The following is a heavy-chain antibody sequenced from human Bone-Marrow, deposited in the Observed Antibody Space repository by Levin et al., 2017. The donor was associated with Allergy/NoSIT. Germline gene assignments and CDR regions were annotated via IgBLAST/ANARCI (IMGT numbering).Heavy chain of an antibody. V-gene: IGHV3-23*01. CDR3: AKQSGDFGETHFDF. J-gene: IGHJ4*01. D-gene: IGHD4/OR15-4a*01. Sequence: AGGSLRLSCAASGFSFNIFGMSWVRQAPGKGLEWVSAISGSGDFTYYTDSVKGRFTISRDNSKNTVYLQMNTLRAEETAVYYCAKQSGDFGETHFDFWGQGTLVAVS. CDR1: GFSFNIFG. CDR2: ISGSGDFT.